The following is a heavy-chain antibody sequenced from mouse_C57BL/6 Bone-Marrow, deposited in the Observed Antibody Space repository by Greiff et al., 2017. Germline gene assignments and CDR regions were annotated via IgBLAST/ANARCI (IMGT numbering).Heavy chain of an antibody. CDR3: ARADYYGNLYAMDY. J-gene: IGHJ4*01. V-gene: IGHV1-59*01. D-gene: IGHD2-1*01. CDR2: IDPSDSYT. Sequence: QVQLQQPGAELVRPGTSVKLSCKASGYTFTSYWMHWVKQRPGQGLEWIGVIDPSDSYTNYNQKFKGKATLTVDTSSSTAYMQLSSLTSEDSAVYDCARADYYGNLYAMDYWGQGTSVTVSS. CDR1: GYTFTSYW.